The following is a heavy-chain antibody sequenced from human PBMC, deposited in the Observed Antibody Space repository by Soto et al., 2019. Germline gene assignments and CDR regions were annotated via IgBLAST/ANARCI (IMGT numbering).Heavy chain of an antibody. CDR1: GFSFTTYA. V-gene: IGHV3-30-3*01. J-gene: IGHJ4*02. CDR3: ARAIETAMDPCDY. Sequence: QVQLVESGGGVVQPGRSLRLSCAASGFSFTTYAMHWVRQAPGKGLEWVAVISDDGSIKYYADSVKGRFTISRDNSKNTVYLQMNSLRGDDTALYYCARAIETAMDPCDYWGQGALVTVSS. CDR2: ISDDGSIK. D-gene: IGHD5-18*01.